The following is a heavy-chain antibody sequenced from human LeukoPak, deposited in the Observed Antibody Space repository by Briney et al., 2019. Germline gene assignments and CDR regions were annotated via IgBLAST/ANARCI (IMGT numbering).Heavy chain of an antibody. CDR1: GFTFSCYS. CDR3: AREGPETYDSSGVTNWFDP. V-gene: IGHV3-21*01. J-gene: IGHJ5*02. D-gene: IGHD3-22*01. Sequence: GGSLRLSCAASGFTFSCYSMNWVRQAPGKGLEWVSSISSSSSYIYYADSVKGRFTISRDNVKNSLYLQMNSLRAEDTAVYYCAREGPETYDSSGVTNWFDPWGQGTLVTVSS. CDR2: ISSSSSYI.